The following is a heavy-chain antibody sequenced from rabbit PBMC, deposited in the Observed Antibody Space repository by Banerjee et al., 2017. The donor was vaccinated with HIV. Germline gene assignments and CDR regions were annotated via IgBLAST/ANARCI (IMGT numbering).Heavy chain of an antibody. CDR3: ASAPNDGVYGGLSRLDL. CDR2: IASGTSGNT. V-gene: IGHV1S45*01. Sequence: QEQLVESGGGLVTLGGSLKLSCKASGIDFSSYGISWVRQAPGKGLEWIGIIASGTSGNTWYARWVNGRFTISKTSSTTVTLQMTSLTAADTATYFCASAPNDGVYGGLSRLDLWGQGTLVTV. D-gene: IGHD2-1*01. J-gene: IGHJ3*01. CDR1: GIDFSSYG.